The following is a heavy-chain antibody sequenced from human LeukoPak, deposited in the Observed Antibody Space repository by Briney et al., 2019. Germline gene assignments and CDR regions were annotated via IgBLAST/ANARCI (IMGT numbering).Heavy chain of an antibody. V-gene: IGHV4-59*01. J-gene: IGHJ6*02. CDR1: GDSISSNY. CDR2: IYYRGST. Sequence: PSETLSLTCTVSGDSISSNYWSWVRQPPGKGLEWIAYIYYRGSTNYNRSLRDRVTISVDTSKNQFSLKLTSVTAADTAVYYCARGLEYYYYYYAMDVWGQGTTVTVSS. D-gene: IGHD1-1*01. CDR3: ARGLEYYYYYYAMDV.